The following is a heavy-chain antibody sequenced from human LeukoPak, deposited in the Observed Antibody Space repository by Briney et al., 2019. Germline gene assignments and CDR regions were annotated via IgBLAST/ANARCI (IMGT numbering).Heavy chain of an antibody. D-gene: IGHD5-12*01. CDR2: ISYDGSNK. Sequence: GGSLRLSCAASGFTFSSYGMHWVRQAPGKGLEWVAVISYDGSNKYYADSVKGRFTISRDNSKNTLYLQMNSLRAEDTAVYYCAKAGDRYSGYDHYFGYWGQGTLVTVSS. CDR1: GFTFSSYG. V-gene: IGHV3-30*18. J-gene: IGHJ4*02. CDR3: AKAGDRYSGYDHYFGY.